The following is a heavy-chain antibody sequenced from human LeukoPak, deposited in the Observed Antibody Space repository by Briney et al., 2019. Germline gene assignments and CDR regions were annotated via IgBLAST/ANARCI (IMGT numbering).Heavy chain of an antibody. CDR1: GFTFSYYG. Sequence: PGGSLRLSCAASGFTFSYYGMHWVRQAPGKGLEWVAVKWYDGSNKYYADSVKGRFTISRDNSKNTLYLQMNSLRAEDTAVYYCARDRDHGATLGDCWGQGTLVTVSS. J-gene: IGHJ4*02. CDR2: KWYDGSNK. V-gene: IGHV3-33*01. D-gene: IGHD4-17*01. CDR3: ARDRDHGATLGDC.